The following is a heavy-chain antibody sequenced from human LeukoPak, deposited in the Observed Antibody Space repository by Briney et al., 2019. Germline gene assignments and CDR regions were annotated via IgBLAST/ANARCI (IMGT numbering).Heavy chain of an antibody. CDR2: IYYTGHT. V-gene: IGHV4-39*01. Sequence: SETLSLTCAVSGGSISSSSYYWGWISQPPGKGLEWIGTIYYTGHTHYNESLESRITMSVDTSKNQFSLRLNSVTTADTALYYCARLAVGSPFDYWGQGALVTVSS. J-gene: IGHJ4*02. CDR3: ARLAVGSPFDY. CDR1: GGSISSSSYY. D-gene: IGHD3-10*01.